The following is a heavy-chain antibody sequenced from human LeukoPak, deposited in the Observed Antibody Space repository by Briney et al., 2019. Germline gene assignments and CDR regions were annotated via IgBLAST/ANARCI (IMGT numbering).Heavy chain of an antibody. CDR2: ISGSGGST. D-gene: IGHD3-22*01. Sequence: GGSLRLSCAASGFTFSSYAMSWVRQAPGKGLEWVPAISGSGGSTYYADSVKGRFTISRDNSKNTLYLQMNSLRAEDTAVYYCAKDATYYYDSSGYHALGYFDYWGQGTLVTVSS. J-gene: IGHJ4*02. V-gene: IGHV3-23*01. CDR1: GFTFSSYA. CDR3: AKDATYYYDSSGYHALGYFDY.